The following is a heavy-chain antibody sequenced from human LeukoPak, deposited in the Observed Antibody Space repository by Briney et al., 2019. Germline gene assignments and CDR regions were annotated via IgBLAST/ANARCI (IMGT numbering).Heavy chain of an antibody. J-gene: IGHJ4*02. CDR2: VHLDGRT. CDR1: GVSVINTNW. V-gene: IGHV4-4*02. CDR3: AREGGFYRPLDY. Sequence: SETLSLTCGVSGVSVINTNWWTWVRQPPGKGLEWIGEVHLDGRTNYNPSLESRLTMSVDVSENQVSLKLTSVTAADTAVYYCAREGGFYRPLDYSGQGTLVTVSS. D-gene: IGHD3-3*01.